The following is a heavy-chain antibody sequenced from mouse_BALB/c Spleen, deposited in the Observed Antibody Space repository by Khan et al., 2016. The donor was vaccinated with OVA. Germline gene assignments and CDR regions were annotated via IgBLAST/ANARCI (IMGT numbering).Heavy chain of an antibody. CDR3: ARNGFDNDEIGDY. Sequence: EVQLQESGTVLARPGASVKMSCKASGYTFTNYWMHWVKQRPGQGLEWIGTIFPGNSDTNYNQKFTGKAKLTAVTATSSADVELSILQNEDSAVYYCARNGFDNDEIGDYWGQGTTLTVSS. D-gene: IGHD2-4*01. V-gene: IGHV1-5*01. J-gene: IGHJ2*01. CDR2: IFPGNSDT. CDR1: GYTFTNYW.